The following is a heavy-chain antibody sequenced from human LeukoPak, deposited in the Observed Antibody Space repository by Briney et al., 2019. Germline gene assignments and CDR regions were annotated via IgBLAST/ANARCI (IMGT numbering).Heavy chain of an antibody. D-gene: IGHD3-10*01. CDR2: LWYEGSNK. V-gene: IGHV3-33*01. CDR3: ARAKFGELFFDY. CDR1: GFTFSSYG. Sequence: GGSLRLSCAASGFTFSSYGMPWVRRAPGKGLGGVAVLWYEGSNKYYADSVKGRFTIARDNSKNTLYLQMNSLRAEDTAVYYCARAKFGELFFDYWGQGTLVTVSS. J-gene: IGHJ4*02.